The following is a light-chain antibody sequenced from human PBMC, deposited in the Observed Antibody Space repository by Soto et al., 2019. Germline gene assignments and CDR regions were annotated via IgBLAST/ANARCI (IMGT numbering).Light chain of an antibody. Sequence: DIQMTQSPSSLSASVGDRVTITCRASQSIAKHLNWYQQKPGKAPKLLIYAASSLQSGVPSRFSGSGSGTDFTLTISSLQPEDFATYYCQQSYSTPLYTFGQGTKLEIK. CDR2: AAS. J-gene: IGKJ2*01. CDR3: QQSYSTPLYT. CDR1: QSIAKH. V-gene: IGKV1-39*01.